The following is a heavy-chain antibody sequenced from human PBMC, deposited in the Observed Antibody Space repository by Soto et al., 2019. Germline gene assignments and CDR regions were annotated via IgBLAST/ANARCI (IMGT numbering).Heavy chain of an antibody. CDR3: TTDGAPWLRRFDY. V-gene: IGHV3-15*01. D-gene: IGHD5-12*01. CDR2: IKSKTDGGTT. J-gene: IGHJ4*02. Sequence: EVQLVESGGGLVQPGGSLRLSCAASGFTFSNAWMSWVRQAPGKGLEWVGRIKSKTDGGTTDYAAPVKGRFTISRDDSKNTLYLQMNSLKTEDTAVYYCTTDGAPWLRRFDYWGQGTLVTVSS. CDR1: GFTFSNAW.